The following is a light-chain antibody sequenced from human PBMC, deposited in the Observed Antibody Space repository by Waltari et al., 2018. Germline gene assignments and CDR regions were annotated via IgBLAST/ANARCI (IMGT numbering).Light chain of an antibody. V-gene: IGKV3-15*01. CDR2: AAS. J-gene: IGKJ2*03. CDR1: QSVSNT. Sequence: EIVLPQSPATLSSSPGERVPLSCRASQSVSNTLAWYQQRPGQAPRLLIFAASVRATGIPDRFDGSGSGTDFTLTINSLEPEDCAVYYCQQYNNWPHVSFGQGTKVEI. CDR3: QQYNNWPHVS.